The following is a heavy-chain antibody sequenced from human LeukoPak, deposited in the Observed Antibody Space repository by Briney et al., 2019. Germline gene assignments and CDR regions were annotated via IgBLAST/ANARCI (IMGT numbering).Heavy chain of an antibody. V-gene: IGHV1-46*01. CDR1: GYTFTSYY. Sequence: ASVKVSCKASGYTFTSYYMHWVRQAPGQGLEWMGIINPSGGSTSYAQKFQGRVTMTRDTSTSTVYMELSSLRAEDTAVYYCAKSGSSWYYFDYWGQGTLVTVSS. J-gene: IGHJ4*02. CDR2: INPSGGST. D-gene: IGHD6-13*01. CDR3: AKSGSSWYYFDY.